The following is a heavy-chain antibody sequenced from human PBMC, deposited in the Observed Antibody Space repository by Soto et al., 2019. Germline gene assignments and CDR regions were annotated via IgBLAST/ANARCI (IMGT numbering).Heavy chain of an antibody. D-gene: IGHD2-2*01. Sequence: EASVKVSCKASGGTFSSYTISWVRQAPGQGLEWMGRIIPILGIANYAQKFQGRVTITADKSTSTAYMELSSLRSEDTAVYYCARVLILRGYCSSTSCYQYMDVWGKGTTVTVSS. CDR3: ARVLILRGYCSSTSCYQYMDV. CDR2: IIPILGIA. V-gene: IGHV1-69*02. J-gene: IGHJ6*03. CDR1: GGTFSSYT.